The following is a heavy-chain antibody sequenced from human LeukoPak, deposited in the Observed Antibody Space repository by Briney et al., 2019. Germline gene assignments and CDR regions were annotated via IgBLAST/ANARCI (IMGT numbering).Heavy chain of an antibody. CDR1: GFTVSSNY. Sequence: PGGSLRLSCAASGFTVSSNYMSWVRQAPGKGLEWVSVIYSGGSTYCADSVKGRFTISRDNSKNTLYLQMNSLRAEDMAVYYCARGEDYDSFPPQYYFDYWGQGTLVTVSS. CDR3: ARGEDYDSFPPQYYFDY. V-gene: IGHV3-53*01. J-gene: IGHJ4*02. D-gene: IGHD3-22*01. CDR2: IYSGGST.